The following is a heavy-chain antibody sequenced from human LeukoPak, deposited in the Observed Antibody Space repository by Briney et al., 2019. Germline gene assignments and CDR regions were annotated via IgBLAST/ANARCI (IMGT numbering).Heavy chain of an antibody. Sequence: GGSLRLSCAASGFTVSSNYMSWVRQAPGKGLEWVSIIYSDGSTYYADSVKGRFTISRDNSKNTLYLQMNSPRAEDTAVYYCARDTSSWLRADWWGQGTLVTVSS. J-gene: IGHJ4*02. CDR2: IYSDGST. CDR3: ARDTSSWLRADW. D-gene: IGHD6-13*01. V-gene: IGHV3-53*01. CDR1: GFTVSSNY.